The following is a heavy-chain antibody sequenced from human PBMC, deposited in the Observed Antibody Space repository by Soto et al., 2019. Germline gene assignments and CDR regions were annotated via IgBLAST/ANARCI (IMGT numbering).Heavy chain of an antibody. CDR1: GGSISSYY. CDR2: IYYSGST. J-gene: IGHJ4*02. CDR3: ARAAFGVVIGY. D-gene: IGHD3-3*01. V-gene: IGHV4-59*01. Sequence: TSETLSLTCTVSGGSISSYYWSWIRQPPGKGLEWIGYIYYSGSTNYNPSLKSRVTISVDTSKNQFSLKLSSVTAADTAVYYCARAAFGVVIGYWGQGTLVTVSS.